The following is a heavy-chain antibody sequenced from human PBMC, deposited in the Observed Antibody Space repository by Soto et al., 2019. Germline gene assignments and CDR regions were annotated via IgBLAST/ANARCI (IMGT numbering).Heavy chain of an antibody. D-gene: IGHD2-2*01. CDR2: IIPIFGTA. Sequence: SVKVSCKASGGTFSSYAISWVRQAPGQGLEWMGGIIPIFGTANYAQKFQGRVTITADKSTSTAYMELSSLRSEDTAVYYCASLVVPAADYNWFDPWGQGTLVTVSS. V-gene: IGHV1-69*06. J-gene: IGHJ5*02. CDR1: GGTFSSYA. CDR3: ASLVVPAADYNWFDP.